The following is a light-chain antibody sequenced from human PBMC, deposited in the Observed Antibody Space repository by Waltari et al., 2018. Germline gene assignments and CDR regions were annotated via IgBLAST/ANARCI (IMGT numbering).Light chain of an antibody. CDR2: DDT. Sequence: YVLTQPPSVSVAPGQTAMITWGGSRLAFKHGHWYQRKPGLAPVLVVYDDTDRPSVIPERFSGSKSGNTATLTISRVEVGDEGDYYCQVWDHDSDRGVFGGGTNLTVL. CDR1: RLAFKH. J-gene: IGLJ3*02. V-gene: IGLV3-21*02. CDR3: QVWDHDSDRGV.